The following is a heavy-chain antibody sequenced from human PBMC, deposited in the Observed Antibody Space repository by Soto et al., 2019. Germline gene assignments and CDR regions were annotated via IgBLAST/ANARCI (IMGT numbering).Heavy chain of an antibody. V-gene: IGHV3-21*01. D-gene: IGHD2-2*01. CDR1: GFTFSSYS. CDR3: ARGFCSSTSCYPYSFGY. J-gene: IGHJ4*02. Sequence: GGSLRLSCAASGFTFSSYSMNWVRQAPGKGLEWVSSISSSSSSIYYADSVKGRFTISRDNAKNSLYLQMSSLRADDTAVYYCARGFCSSTSCYPYSFGYWGQGTLVTVSS. CDR2: ISSSSSSI.